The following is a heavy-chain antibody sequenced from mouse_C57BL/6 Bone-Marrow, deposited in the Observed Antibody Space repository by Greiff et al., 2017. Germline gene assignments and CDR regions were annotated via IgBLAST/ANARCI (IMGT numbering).Heavy chain of an antibody. V-gene: IGHV5-9*01. J-gene: IGHJ2*01. D-gene: IGHD4-1*02. CDR2: ISGGGGNT. Sequence: DVMLVESGGGLVKPGGSLKLSCAASGFTFSSYTMSWVRQTPEKRLEWVATISGGGGNTYYPDSVKGRFTISRDNAKNTRYLQMSSLRSEDTALYDCARHTQLGCDYWGQGTTLTVSA. CDR1: GFTFSSYT. CDR3: ARHTQLGCDY.